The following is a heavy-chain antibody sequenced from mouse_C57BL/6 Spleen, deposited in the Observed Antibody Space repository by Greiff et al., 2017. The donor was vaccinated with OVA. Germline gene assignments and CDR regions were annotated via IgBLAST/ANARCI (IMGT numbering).Heavy chain of an antibody. CDR1: GFTFSSYA. CDR3: ARDRDFDY. J-gene: IGHJ2*01. Sequence: EVQLVESGGGLVKPGGSLKLSCAASGFTFSSYAMSWVRQTPEKRLEWVATISDGGSYTYYPDNVKGRFTISRDNAKNHLYLQMSHLKSEDTAMYYCARDRDFDYWGQGTTLTVSS. CDR2: ISDGGSYT. V-gene: IGHV5-4*01.